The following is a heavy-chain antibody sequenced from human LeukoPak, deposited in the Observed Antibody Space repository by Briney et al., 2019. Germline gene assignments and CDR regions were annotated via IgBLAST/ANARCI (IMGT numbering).Heavy chain of an antibody. CDR2: IHPRGSP. CDR3: ATIGGNYDEGDYFDY. CDR1: GGSISSHY. Sequence: PSETLSLTCTVSGGSISSHYWTWIRQPAGKGLEWIGHIHPRGSPTYNPSLKSRVTLSVDTSNNQFSLKLTSVTAADTAVYYRATIGGNYDEGDYFDYWGQGALDTVSS. D-gene: IGHD1-7*01. J-gene: IGHJ4*02. V-gene: IGHV4-4*07.